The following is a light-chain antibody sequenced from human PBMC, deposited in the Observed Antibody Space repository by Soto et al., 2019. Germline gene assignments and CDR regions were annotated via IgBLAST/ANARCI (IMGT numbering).Light chain of an antibody. CDR2: GAS. J-gene: IGKJ1*01. CDR1: QSISHY. Sequence: DIQMTQSPSSLSASVRDRVIITCRASQSISHYVNWYQQKPGKAPNLLIYGASKLQTGVPSRFSGSGSGTDFILSINSLQPEDFATYYCQQSFSTPWTFGQGTTVEIK. CDR3: QQSFSTPWT. V-gene: IGKV1-39*01.